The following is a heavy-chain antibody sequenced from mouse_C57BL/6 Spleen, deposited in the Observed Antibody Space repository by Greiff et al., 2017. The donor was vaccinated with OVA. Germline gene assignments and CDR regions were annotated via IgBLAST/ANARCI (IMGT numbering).Heavy chain of an antibody. CDR3: ARRKDYYSNYGFDY. Sequence: QVQLQQPGAELVKPGASVKLSCKASGYTFTSYWMHWVKQRPGQGLEWIGMIHPNSGSTNYNEKFKSKATLTVDKSSSTAYMQLSSLTSEDSAVYYCARRKDYYSNYGFDYWGQGTTLTVSS. CDR2: IHPNSGST. CDR1: GYTFTSYW. J-gene: IGHJ2*01. V-gene: IGHV1-64*01. D-gene: IGHD2-5*01.